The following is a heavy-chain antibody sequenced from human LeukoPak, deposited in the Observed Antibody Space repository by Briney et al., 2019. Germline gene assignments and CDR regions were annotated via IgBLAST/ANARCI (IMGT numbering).Heavy chain of an antibody. CDR3: ARGRGNYYGSGKYYFDY. CDR1: GFTVSSNY. D-gene: IGHD3-10*01. Sequence: GGSLRLSCAASGFTVSSNYMSWVRQAPGKGLEWVSVIYSDGSTYYADSVKGRFTISRDNSKNTLYLQMNSLRAEDTAVYYCARGRGNYYGSGKYYFDYWGQGTLVTVSS. V-gene: IGHV3-66*01. CDR2: IYSDGST. J-gene: IGHJ4*02.